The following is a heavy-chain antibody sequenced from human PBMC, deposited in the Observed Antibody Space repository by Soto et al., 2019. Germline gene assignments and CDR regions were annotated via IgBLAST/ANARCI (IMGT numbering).Heavy chain of an antibody. Sequence: ASVKVSCKTSGYSFTSHDINWVRQASGQGPEWMGWMNPDSGDTGYAQNFQGRVTMTRNTFTRTAYMELSSLTSEDTAVYYCARVGGNGNDDYFDYWGQGPLVTVSS. D-gene: IGHD1-1*01. V-gene: IGHV1-8*01. CDR2: MNPDSGDT. J-gene: IGHJ4*02. CDR3: ARVGGNGNDDYFDY. CDR1: GYSFTSHD.